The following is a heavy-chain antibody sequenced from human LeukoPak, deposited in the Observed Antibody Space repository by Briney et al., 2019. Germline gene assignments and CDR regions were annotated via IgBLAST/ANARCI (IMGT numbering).Heavy chain of an antibody. CDR2: IIPIFGTA. Sequence: GSSGKSSCKASGGTFSSYAISWVRQAPGQGREGRGGIIPIFGTANYAHKFQGRVTITADKSTSTAYMARSSLRSEDPAVSSCARMGLLIGYSIDYWGQGTLVTVSS. CDR3: ARMGLLIGYSIDY. CDR1: GGTFSSYA. V-gene: IGHV1-69*06. D-gene: IGHD3-9*01. J-gene: IGHJ4*02.